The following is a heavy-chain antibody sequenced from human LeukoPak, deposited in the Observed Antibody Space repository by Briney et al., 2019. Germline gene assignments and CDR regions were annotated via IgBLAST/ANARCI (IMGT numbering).Heavy chain of an antibody. Sequence: GSLRLSCAASGFTVSSNSMSWVRQAPGKGLEWVSVIYSGGSTYYADSVKGRFTFSRDNSKNTLYLQMNSLRAEDTAVYYCARGGGGYSYGFAFDYWGQGTLVTVSS. CDR3: ARGGGGYSYGFAFDY. V-gene: IGHV3-66*01. CDR2: IYSGGST. D-gene: IGHD5-18*01. CDR1: GFTVSSNS. J-gene: IGHJ4*02.